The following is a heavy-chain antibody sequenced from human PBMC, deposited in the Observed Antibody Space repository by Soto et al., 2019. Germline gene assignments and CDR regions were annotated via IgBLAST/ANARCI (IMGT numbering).Heavy chain of an antibody. Sequence: SETMSLTCTVSGGSISSSSYYRGWIRKPTGKGLEWIGSIYYSGSTYYNPSLKSRVTISVDPSKNQFSLKLSSVPAEDTAVYYCARRSRGWYGGGDFDYWGQGTLVTVSS. D-gene: IGHD6-19*01. V-gene: IGHV4-39*01. J-gene: IGHJ4*02. CDR2: IYYSGST. CDR1: GGSISSSSYY. CDR3: ARRSRGWYGGGDFDY.